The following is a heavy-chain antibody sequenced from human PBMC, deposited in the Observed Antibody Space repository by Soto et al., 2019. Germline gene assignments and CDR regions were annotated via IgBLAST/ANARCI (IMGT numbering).Heavy chain of an antibody. V-gene: IGHV3-21*01. Sequence: GGSLRLSCAASGFTFSSYIMHWVRQAPGKGLEWVSSIGTRSDIYYADSVKGRFTISRDNAKNSLSLQMNSMTAEDTAVYYCAREETAWPLAYGLDVWGHGTTVTVSX. J-gene: IGHJ6*01. CDR3: AREETAWPLAYGLDV. CDR2: IGTRSDI. D-gene: IGHD2-21*02. CDR1: GFTFSSYI.